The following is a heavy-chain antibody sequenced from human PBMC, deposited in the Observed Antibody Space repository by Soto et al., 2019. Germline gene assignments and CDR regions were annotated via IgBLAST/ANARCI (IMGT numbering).Heavy chain of an antibody. CDR1: GYTFTSYY. J-gene: IGHJ5*02. Sequence: GASVKVSCKASGYTFTSYYMHWVRQAPGQGLEWMGIINPSGGSTSYAQKFQGRVTMTRDTSTSTVYMELSSLRSEDTAVYYCARVARPVTTTPCWFDPWGQGTLVTV. CDR2: INPSGGST. V-gene: IGHV1-46*01. CDR3: ARVARPVTTTPCWFDP. D-gene: IGHD4-17*01.